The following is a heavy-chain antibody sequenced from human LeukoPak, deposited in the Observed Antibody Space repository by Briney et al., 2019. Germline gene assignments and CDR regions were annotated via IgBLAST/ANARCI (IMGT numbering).Heavy chain of an antibody. V-gene: IGHV4-34*01. Sequence: PSGTLSLTCAVYGGSFSGYYWSWIRQPPGKGLEWIGEINHSGSTNYNPSLKSRVTISVDTSKNQFSLKLSSVTAADTAVYYCARGGIGEYDYIWGSYRYIGHHPNYFDYWGQGTLVTVSS. CDR3: ARGGIGEYDYIWGSYRYIGHHPNYFDY. D-gene: IGHD3-16*02. J-gene: IGHJ4*02. CDR2: INHSGST. CDR1: GGSFSGYY.